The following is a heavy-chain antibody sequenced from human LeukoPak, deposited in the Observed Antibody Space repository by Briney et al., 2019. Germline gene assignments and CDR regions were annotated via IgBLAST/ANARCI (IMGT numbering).Heavy chain of an antibody. J-gene: IGHJ4*02. CDR1: GGSISSYY. CDR3: ARGYCSGGSCYLYYFDY. V-gene: IGHV4-59*01. CDR2: IYYSGST. D-gene: IGHD2-15*01. Sequence: SETLSLTCTVSGGSISSYYWSWIRQPPGKGLEWIGYIYYSGSTNYNPSLKSRVTISVDTSKNQFSLKLSSVTAADTAVYYCARGYCSGGSCYLYYFDYWGQGTLVTVSS.